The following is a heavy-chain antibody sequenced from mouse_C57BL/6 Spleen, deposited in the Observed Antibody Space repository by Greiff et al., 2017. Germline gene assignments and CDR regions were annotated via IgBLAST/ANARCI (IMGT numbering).Heavy chain of an antibody. Sequence: QVQLQQSGAELVKPGASVKISCKASGYAFSSYWMNWVKQRPGKGLEWIGQIYPGDGDTNYNGKFKGKATLTADKSSSTAYMQLSSLTSEDSAVYFCARSQTAQSTLDYWGQGTTLTVSS. J-gene: IGHJ2*01. V-gene: IGHV1-80*01. CDR3: ARSQTAQSTLDY. CDR1: GYAFSSYW. CDR2: IYPGDGDT. D-gene: IGHD3-2*02.